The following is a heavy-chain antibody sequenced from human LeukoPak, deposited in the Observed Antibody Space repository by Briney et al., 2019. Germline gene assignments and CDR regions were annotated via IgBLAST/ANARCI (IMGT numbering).Heavy chain of an antibody. CDR1: GFTFSSYS. CDR3: ARDNKAMVPSSLYFAY. J-gene: IGHJ4*02. CDR2: ISYDGSNK. Sequence: GGSLRLFCAASGFTFSSYSMNWVRQAPGKGLGWVAVISYDGSNKFYADSVKGRFTISRDNSKNTLYLQINRLRAEDTAAYYCARDNKAMVPSSLYFAYWGQGTLVTVSS. V-gene: IGHV3-30*03. D-gene: IGHD5-18*01.